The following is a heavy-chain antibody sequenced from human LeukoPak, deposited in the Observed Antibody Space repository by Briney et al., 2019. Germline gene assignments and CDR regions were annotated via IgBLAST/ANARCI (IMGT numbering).Heavy chain of an antibody. D-gene: IGHD4-17*01. CDR2: ISAYNGNT. CDR3: ARDPRMTTVTTPPDY. Sequence: ASVKVSCKSSGYTCTSYGISWVRQAPGQGLEWMGWISAYNGNTNYAQKLQGRVTVTTDTSTSTAYMELRSLRSDDTAVYYCARDPRMTTVTTPPDYWGQGTLVTVSS. V-gene: IGHV1-18*01. J-gene: IGHJ4*02. CDR1: GYTCTSYG.